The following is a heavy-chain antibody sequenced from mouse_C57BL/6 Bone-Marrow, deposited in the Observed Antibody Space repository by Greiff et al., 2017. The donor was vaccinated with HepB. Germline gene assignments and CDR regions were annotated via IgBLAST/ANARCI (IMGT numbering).Heavy chain of an antibody. CDR3: ARFNY. CDR2: IDPSDSYT. J-gene: IGHJ3*01. CDR1: GYTFTSYW. V-gene: IGHV1-59*01. Sequence: VQLQHPGAELVRPGTSVKLSCKASGYTFTSYWMHWVKQRPGQGLEWIGVIDPSDSYTNYNQKFKGKATLTVDTSSSTAYMQLSSLTSEDSAVYYCARFNYWGQGTLVTVSA.